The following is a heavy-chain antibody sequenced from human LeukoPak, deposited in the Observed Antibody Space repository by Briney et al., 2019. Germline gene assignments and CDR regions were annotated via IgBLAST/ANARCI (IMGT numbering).Heavy chain of an antibody. CDR1: GFTFSSYG. Sequence: GGSLRLSCAASGFTFSSYGMHWVRQAPGKGLEWVAFIRYDGSNKYYADSVKGRFTISRDNSKNTLYLQMNSLRAEDTAVYYCARGMGSPNYFDYWGQGTLVTVSS. J-gene: IGHJ4*02. CDR3: ARGMGSPNYFDY. D-gene: IGHD2-8*01. V-gene: IGHV3-30*02. CDR2: IRYDGSNK.